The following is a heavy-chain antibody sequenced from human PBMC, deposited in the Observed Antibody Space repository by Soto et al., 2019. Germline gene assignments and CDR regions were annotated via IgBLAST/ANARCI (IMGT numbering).Heavy chain of an antibody. CDR3: ARGPNWGYRFDS. Sequence: QVQLVQSGAEVKKPGSSVNVSCEASGGTFSGHAISWVRQAPGQGPEWMGGLIPLFGTTQHAQRFQGRLTITADKSTTTAYMELTSLRFEDTAIYYCARGPNWGYRFDSWGQGTLVNVSS. V-gene: IGHV1-69*06. CDR1: GGTFSGHA. J-gene: IGHJ4*02. CDR2: LIPLFGTT. D-gene: IGHD7-27*01.